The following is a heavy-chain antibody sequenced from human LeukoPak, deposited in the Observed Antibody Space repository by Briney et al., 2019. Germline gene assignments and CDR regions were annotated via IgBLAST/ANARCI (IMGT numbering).Heavy chain of an antibody. CDR3: ARAHYGDYYFDY. D-gene: IGHD4-17*01. CDR2: INHSGST. CDR1: GGSFSGYY. J-gene: IGHJ4*02. V-gene: IGHV4-34*01. Sequence: PSETLSLTCAVYGGSFSGYYWSWIRQPPGKGLEWIGEINHSGSTNYNPSLKSRVTISVDTSKNQFSLKLSSVTAADTAVYYCARAHYGDYYFDYWGQGTLVTVSS.